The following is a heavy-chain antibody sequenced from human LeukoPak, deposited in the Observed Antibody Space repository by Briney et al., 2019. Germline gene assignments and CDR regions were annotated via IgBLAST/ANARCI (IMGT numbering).Heavy chain of an antibody. CDR2: IWYDGSEK. Sequence: PGRSLRPSCAATGLTFSYNAMHWGRQAPGEGLDWMAVIWYDGSEKYYADSVKGRFTISRDNSKNTLFLQMNSLRAEDTAVYYCARDYGTTTTTKRWGCFDYWGKGALVTVSS. CDR1: GLTFSYNA. V-gene: IGHV3-33*01. D-gene: IGHD4-11*01. CDR3: ARDYGTTTTTKRWGCFDY. J-gene: IGHJ4*02.